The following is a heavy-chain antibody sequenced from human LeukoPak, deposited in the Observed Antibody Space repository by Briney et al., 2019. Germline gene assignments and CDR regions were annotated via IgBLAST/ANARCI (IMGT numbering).Heavy chain of an antibody. V-gene: IGHV3-7*01. J-gene: IGHJ4*02. D-gene: IGHD5-18*01. Sequence: GGSLRLSCEASGFTFSSYWMSWVRQAPGKGLEWVANIKQDGSEKYYVDSVKGRFTISRDNAKNSLSLQMKSLTADDTAVYYCARDLWGPRGYSFGYHFDYWGQGTLVTVSS. CDR2: IKQDGSEK. CDR3: ARDLWGPRGYSFGYHFDY. CDR1: GFTFSSYW.